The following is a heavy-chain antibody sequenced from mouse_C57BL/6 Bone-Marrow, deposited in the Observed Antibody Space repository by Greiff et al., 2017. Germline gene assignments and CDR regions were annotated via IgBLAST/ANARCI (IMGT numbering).Heavy chain of an antibody. CDR3: ARDYYGSSYFDY. CDR2: IYPRDGST. V-gene: IGHV1-78*01. CDR1: GYTFTDHP. D-gene: IGHD1-1*01. J-gene: IGHJ2*01. Sequence: QVQLQQSDAELVKPGASVQISCKVSGYTFTDHPIHWMQQRPDPGLDWIGYIYPRDGSTKYNAKFKGKATLTADKSSSTAYMQLNSLTSEDSAGYFCARDYYGSSYFDYWGQGTTLTVSS.